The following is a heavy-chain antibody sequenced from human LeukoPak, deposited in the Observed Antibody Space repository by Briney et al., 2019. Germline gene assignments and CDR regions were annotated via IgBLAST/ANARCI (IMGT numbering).Heavy chain of an antibody. J-gene: IGHJ4*02. Sequence: GGSLRLSRAASGFTFSHHGMSWVRQAPGKGLEWVSSISAGGGSTYYADSVKGRFTISRGKSRNTLYLQMNSLRAEDTAVYFCAKDQDNSGSYYASGGTFDYWGQGTLVAVSP. V-gene: IGHV3-23*01. D-gene: IGHD1-26*01. CDR3: AKDQDNSGSYYASGGTFDY. CDR1: GFTFSHHG. CDR2: ISAGGGST.